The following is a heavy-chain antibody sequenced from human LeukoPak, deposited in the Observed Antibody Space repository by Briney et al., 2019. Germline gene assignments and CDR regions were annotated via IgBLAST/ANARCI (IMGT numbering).Heavy chain of an antibody. Sequence: PGGSLRLSCAASGFTFDDYAMHWVRQAPGKGLEWVSGISWNSGSIGYADSVKGRFTISRDNAKNSLYLQMNSLRAEDTAVYYCAKRRRFKPDIVVAWYYFDYWGQGTLVTVSS. CDR1: GFTFDDYA. J-gene: IGHJ4*02. V-gene: IGHV3-9*01. D-gene: IGHD2-2*01. CDR2: ISWNSGSI. CDR3: AKRRRFKPDIVVAWYYFDY.